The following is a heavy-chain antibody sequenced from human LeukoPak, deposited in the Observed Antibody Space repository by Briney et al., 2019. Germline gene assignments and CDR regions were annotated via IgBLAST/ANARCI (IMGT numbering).Heavy chain of an antibody. CDR2: IYYSGST. J-gene: IGHJ6*04. CDR3: ARVIAAAAFGMDV. V-gene: IGHV4-59*01. D-gene: IGHD6-6*01. CDR1: GGSISSYY. Sequence: PSETLSLICTVSGGSISSYYWSWIRQPPGKGLEWIGYIYYSGSTNYNPSLKSRVTISVDTSKNQFSLKLSSVTAADTAVYYCARVIAAAAFGMDVWGKGTTVTVSS.